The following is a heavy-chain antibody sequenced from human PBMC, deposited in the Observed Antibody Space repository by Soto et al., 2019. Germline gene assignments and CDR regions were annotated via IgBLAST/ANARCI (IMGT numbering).Heavy chain of an antibody. CDR2: ISSSSSTI. D-gene: IGHD3-9*01. CDR3: ARVIRYFDWLLYGMDV. CDR1: GFTFSSYS. Sequence: EVQLVESGGGLVQPGGSLRLSCAASGFTFSSYSMNWVRQAPGKGLEWVSYISSSSSTIYYADSVKGRFTISRDNAKNSLYLQMNSLRDEDTAMYYCARVIRYFDWLLYGMDVWGQGTTVTVSS. V-gene: IGHV3-48*02. J-gene: IGHJ6*02.